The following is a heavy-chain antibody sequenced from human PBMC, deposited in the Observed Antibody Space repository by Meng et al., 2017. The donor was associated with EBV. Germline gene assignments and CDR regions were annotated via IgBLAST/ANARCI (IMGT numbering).Heavy chain of an antibody. V-gene: IGHV1-69*01. J-gene: IGHJ4*02. Sequence: QVQVGQYWAEVKNPGSSVKGSCKTSVGPFRNYAISWVRQAPGQGLEWLGGFLPTLGAPNYAQKFHGRVSITADESTSTHYMDLSSLRSEDTAVYYCASESGRGYTPDYWGQGTLVTVSS. D-gene: IGHD3-10*01. CDR2: FLPTLGAP. CDR1: VGPFRNYA. CDR3: ASESGRGYTPDY.